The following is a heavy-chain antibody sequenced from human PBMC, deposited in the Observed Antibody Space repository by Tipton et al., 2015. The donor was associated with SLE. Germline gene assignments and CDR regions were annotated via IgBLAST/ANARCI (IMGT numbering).Heavy chain of an antibody. D-gene: IGHD1-26*01. CDR2: IYYSGTT. J-gene: IGHJ4*02. V-gene: IGHV4-39*07. Sequence: TLSLTCTVSGGPISSANYYWGWIRQPPGKGLEWIGTIYYSGTTYYNPSLKSRATISLDTPKNQFSLKLSAAPAADTAVYYCARGVLGGSYPYWGQGTLVTVSS. CDR3: ARGVLGGSYPY. CDR1: GGPISSANYY.